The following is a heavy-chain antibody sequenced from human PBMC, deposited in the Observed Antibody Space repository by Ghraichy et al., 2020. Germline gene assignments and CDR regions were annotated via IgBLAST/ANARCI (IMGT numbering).Heavy chain of an antibody. V-gene: IGHV3-74*01. CDR1: GFTFSSYW. D-gene: IGHD5-12*01. Sequence: GGSLRLSCAASGFTFSSYWMHWVRQTPGKGLVWVSRINSDGSSTSYADSVKGRFTISRDNAKNTLYLQMNSLRAEDTAVYYCGRERRSGYDYFDYWGQGTLVTVSS. J-gene: IGHJ4*02. CDR3: GRERRSGYDYFDY. CDR2: INSDGSST.